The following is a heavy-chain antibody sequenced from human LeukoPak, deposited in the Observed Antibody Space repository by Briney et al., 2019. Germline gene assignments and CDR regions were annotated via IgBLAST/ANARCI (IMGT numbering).Heavy chain of an antibody. Sequence: KPGGSLRLSCAASGFTFSSYSMNWVRQAPGKGREWVSSISSSSSYIYYADSVKGRFTISRDNAKNSLYLQMNSPRAEDTAVYYCARLYYDSSGYYYGAFDIWGQGTMVTVSS. CDR2: ISSSSSYI. CDR3: ARLYYDSSGYYYGAFDI. V-gene: IGHV3-21*01. CDR1: GFTFSSYS. D-gene: IGHD3-22*01. J-gene: IGHJ3*02.